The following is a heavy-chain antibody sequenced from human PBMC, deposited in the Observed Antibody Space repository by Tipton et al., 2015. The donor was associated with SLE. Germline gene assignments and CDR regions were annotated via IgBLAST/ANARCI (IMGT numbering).Heavy chain of an antibody. CDR1: GFTFSDFA. J-gene: IGHJ4*02. Sequence: SLRLSCAASGFTFSDFAMHWVRQVPDKGLEWVAVISYDGGNKYYADSVKGRFTISRDNSKNTLYLQMNSLRAEDTAVYYCARGWFGELPFDYWGQGTLVTVSS. CDR3: ARGWFGELPFDY. D-gene: IGHD3-10*01. V-gene: IGHV3-30-3*01. CDR2: ISYDGGNK.